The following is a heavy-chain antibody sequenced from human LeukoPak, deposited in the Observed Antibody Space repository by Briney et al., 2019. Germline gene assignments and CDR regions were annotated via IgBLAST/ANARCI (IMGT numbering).Heavy chain of an antibody. CDR1: GGPISSGGYS. Sequence: SETLSLTCAVSGGPISSGGYSWSWIRQPPGKGLEWIGYMYYSGSTFYNPSLKSRITISVDMSKNQFSLNLNSVTAADTAVYYCARARRGFGDPFDYWGQGTLVTVSS. V-gene: IGHV4-30-4*07. J-gene: IGHJ4*02. D-gene: IGHD3-10*01. CDR2: MYYSGST. CDR3: ARARRGFGDPFDY.